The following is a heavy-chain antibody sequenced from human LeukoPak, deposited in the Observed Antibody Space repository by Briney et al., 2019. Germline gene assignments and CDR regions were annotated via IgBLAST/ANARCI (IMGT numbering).Heavy chain of an antibody. Sequence: PGGSLRLFCAASGFTVSSNYMSWVRQAPGEGLEWVSVIYSGSSTYYADSVKGRFTISRDNSKNTLYLQMNSLRAEDTAVYYCASIKCSSGPFDYWGQGTLVTVSS. CDR3: ASIKCSSGPFDY. J-gene: IGHJ4*02. CDR2: IYSGSST. CDR1: GFTVSSNY. D-gene: IGHD3-22*01. V-gene: IGHV3-53*01.